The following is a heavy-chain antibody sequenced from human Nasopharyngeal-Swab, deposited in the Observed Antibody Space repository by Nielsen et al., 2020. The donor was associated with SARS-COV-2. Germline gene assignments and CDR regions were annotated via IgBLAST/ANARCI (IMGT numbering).Heavy chain of an antibody. CDR1: GGTFSSYA. CDR2: IIPIFGTA. D-gene: IGHD3-22*01. CDR3: ATVKTYYYDSSGDRGDAFDI. J-gene: IGHJ3*02. Sequence: SVKVSCKASGGTFSSYAISWVRQAPGQGLEWMGGIIPIFGTANYAQKFQGRATITADKSTSTAYMELSSLRSEDTAVYYCATVKTYYYDSSGDRGDAFDIWGQGTMVTVSS. V-gene: IGHV1-69*06.